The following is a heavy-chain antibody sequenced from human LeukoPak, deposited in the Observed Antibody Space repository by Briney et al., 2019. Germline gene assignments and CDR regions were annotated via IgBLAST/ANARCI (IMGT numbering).Heavy chain of an antibody. V-gene: IGHV4-34*01. CDR1: GDSFNDYY. CDR3: ARVSDLMISFGGVISFFDN. J-gene: IGHJ4*02. Sequence: KTSETLSLTCTLYGDSFNDYYWSWIRQPPGKGLEWIGEINHSGGTNYNPSLGILLTISIDTSKHQFSLQVTSVTAADTGVYFCARVSDLMISFGGVISFFDNWGQGALITVSS. CDR2: INHSGGT. D-gene: IGHD3-16*02.